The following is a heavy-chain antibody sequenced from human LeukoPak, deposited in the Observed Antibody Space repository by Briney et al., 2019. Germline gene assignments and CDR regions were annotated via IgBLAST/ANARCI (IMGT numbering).Heavy chain of an antibody. J-gene: IGHJ4*02. Sequence: PSETLSLTCTVSGGSISNYYWSWIRQAAGTGLQWIGRIHSSGNTHYNPSLASRVTMSVDTSKNQFSLRLNSMTAADTAVYFCARLFRGSSTFFDFWGLGTLVTVST. CDR1: GGSISNYY. V-gene: IGHV4-4*07. CDR2: IHSSGNT. CDR3: ARLFRGSSTFFDF. D-gene: IGHD2/OR15-2a*01.